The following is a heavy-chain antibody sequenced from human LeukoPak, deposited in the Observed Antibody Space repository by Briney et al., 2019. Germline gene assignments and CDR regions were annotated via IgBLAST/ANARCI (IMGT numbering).Heavy chain of an antibody. V-gene: IGHV3-33*06. CDR2: IWYDGSNK. D-gene: IGHD2-15*01. CDR3: AKDLGYCSGGSCQIGNY. Sequence: GGSLRLSCAASGFTFSSYGMHWVRQAPGKGLEWVAVIWYDGSNKYYADSVKGRFTISRDNSKNTLYLQTNSLRAEDTAVYYCAKDLGYCSGGSCQIGNYWGQGTLVTVSS. CDR1: GFTFSSYG. J-gene: IGHJ4*02.